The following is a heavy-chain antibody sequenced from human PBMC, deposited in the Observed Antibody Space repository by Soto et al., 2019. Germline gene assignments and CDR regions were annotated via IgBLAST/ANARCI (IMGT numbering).Heavy chain of an antibody. CDR3: ARDPYGGLPMVRAEY. CDR1: GFSFSNSW. Sequence: EVHLVESGGGLVQPGGSLRLSCEASGFSFSNSWMNWVRQAPGKGLEWVANVNQDESEKNYVDSVKGRFIISRDNARNSLYLQMHNLRAEDTAIYYCARDPYGGLPMVRAEYWGQGTLVTVSS. D-gene: IGHD3-10*01. V-gene: IGHV3-7*03. J-gene: IGHJ4*02. CDR2: VNQDESEK.